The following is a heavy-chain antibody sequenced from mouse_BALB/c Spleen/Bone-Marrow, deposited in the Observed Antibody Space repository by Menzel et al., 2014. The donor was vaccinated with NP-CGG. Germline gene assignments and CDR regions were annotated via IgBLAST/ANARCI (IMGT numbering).Heavy chain of an antibody. D-gene: IGHD2-14*01. V-gene: IGHV14-3*02. Sequence: VQLQQSGAELVKPGASVKLSCTASGFNIKDTYMHWVKQRPGQGLEWIGRIDPANGNTKYDPKSQGKATITADTSSNTAYLQLSSLTSEDTAVYYCASYRYGWYFDVWGAGTTVTVSS. CDR1: GFNIKDTY. CDR3: ASYRYGWYFDV. CDR2: IDPANGNT. J-gene: IGHJ1*01.